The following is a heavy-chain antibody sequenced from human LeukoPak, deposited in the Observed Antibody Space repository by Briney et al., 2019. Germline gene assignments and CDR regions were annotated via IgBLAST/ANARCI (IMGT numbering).Heavy chain of an antibody. CDR3: ARDDYGDYELRLDY. J-gene: IGHJ4*02. CDR1: GFTFSSYW. CDR2: IKQDGSEK. D-gene: IGHD4-17*01. Sequence: GGSLRLSCAASGFTFSSYWMSWVRQAPGKGLEWVANIKQDGSEKYYVDSVKGRFTISRDNAKNSLYLQVNSLRAEDTAVYYCARDDYGDYELRLDYWGQGTLVTASS. V-gene: IGHV3-7*01.